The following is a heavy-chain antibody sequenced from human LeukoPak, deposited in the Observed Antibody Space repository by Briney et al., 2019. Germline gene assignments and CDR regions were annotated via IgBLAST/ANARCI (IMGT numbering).Heavy chain of an antibody. D-gene: IGHD6-19*01. CDR2: ISYDGSNK. J-gene: IGHJ4*02. V-gene: IGHV3-30*18. CDR3: AKDPRSSGWYLGGDY. Sequence: GRSLRLSCAASGLTFRSYGMHWVRQAPGKGLEWVAVISYDGSNKYYADSVKGRFTISRDNSKNTLYLQMNSLRTEDTAVYYCAKDPRSSGWYLGGDYWGQGTLVTVSS. CDR1: GLTFRSYG.